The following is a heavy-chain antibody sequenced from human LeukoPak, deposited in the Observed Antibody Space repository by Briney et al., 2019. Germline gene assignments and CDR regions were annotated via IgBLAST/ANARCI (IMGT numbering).Heavy chain of an antibody. CDR3: ARDGRVGMGAFDI. CDR1: DGSISSGSYY. J-gene: IGHJ3*02. CDR2: IYTSGST. D-gene: IGHD3-3*01. V-gene: IGHV4-61*02. Sequence: SQTLSLTCTVSDGSISSGSYYWSWIRQPAGKGLEWIGRIYTSGSTNYNPSLKSRVTISVDTSKNQFSLKLSSVTAADTAVYYCARDGRVGMGAFDIWGQGTMVTVSS.